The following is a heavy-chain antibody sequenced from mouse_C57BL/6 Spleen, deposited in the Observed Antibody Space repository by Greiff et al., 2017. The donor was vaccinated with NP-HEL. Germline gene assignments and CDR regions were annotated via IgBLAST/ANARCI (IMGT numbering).Heavy chain of an antibody. V-gene: IGHV1-55*01. CDR3: ARSGLKGNYFDY. Sequence: QVQLQQPGAELVKPGASVKMSCKASGYTFTSYWITWVKQRPGQGLEWIGDIYPGSGSTNYNEKFKSKATLTVDTSSSTAYMQLSSLTSEDSAVYYCARSGLKGNYFDYWGQGTTLTVSS. J-gene: IGHJ2*01. CDR1: GYTFTSYW. D-gene: IGHD1-3*01. CDR2: IYPGSGST.